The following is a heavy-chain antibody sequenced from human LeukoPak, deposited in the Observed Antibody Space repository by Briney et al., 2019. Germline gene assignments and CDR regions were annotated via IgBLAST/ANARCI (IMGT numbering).Heavy chain of an antibody. J-gene: IGHJ6*03. CDR3: ARDGGSYLNYYYYMDV. V-gene: IGHV3-20*04. CDR1: GFTFDDYG. Sequence: GGSLRLSCAASGFTFDDYGMSWVRQAPGKGLEWVSGINWNGGSTGYADSVKGRFTISRDNAKNSLYLQMNSLRAEDTALYYCARDGGSYLNYYYYMDVWGKGTTVTVSS. CDR2: INWNGGST. D-gene: IGHD1-26*01.